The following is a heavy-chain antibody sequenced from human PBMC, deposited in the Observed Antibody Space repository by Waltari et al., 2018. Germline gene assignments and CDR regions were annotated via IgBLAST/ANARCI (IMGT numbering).Heavy chain of an antibody. D-gene: IGHD1-7*01. V-gene: IGHV1-69*08. J-gene: IGHJ4*02. CDR3: ARDELPE. Sequence: QVKLEQSGAEVKKSGSSVKVSCKASGGTFSSYAISWVRQAPGQGLEWMGRIIPILGTANYAPKFQGRGTSTADRSTGTAYIELSSLRSEDTAVYYCARDELPEWGQGTLVTVSS. CDR2: IIPILGTA. CDR1: GGTFSSYA.